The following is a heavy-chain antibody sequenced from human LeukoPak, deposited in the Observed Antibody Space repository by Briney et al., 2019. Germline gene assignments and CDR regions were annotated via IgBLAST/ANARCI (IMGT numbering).Heavy chain of an antibody. CDR3: ARAQSSSWYYFDY. D-gene: IGHD6-13*01. J-gene: IGHJ4*02. CDR2: INPNSGGT. CDR1: GYTFTGYY. V-gene: IGHV1-2*02. Sequence: ASVKVSCKASGYTFTGYYMHCVRQAPGQGLEWMGWINPNSGGTNYAQKFQGRVTMTRGASISTAYMELSSLSSDDTAVYYCARAQSSSWYYFDYWGQGTLVTVSS.